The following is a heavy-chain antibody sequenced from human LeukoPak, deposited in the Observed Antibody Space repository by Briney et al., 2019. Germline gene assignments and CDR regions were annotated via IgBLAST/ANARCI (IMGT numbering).Heavy chain of an antibody. CDR2: ISDSGDYT. V-gene: IGHV3-23*01. Sequence: GSLRLSCAGSGFTFSSYAMSWVRQAPGQGLEWVSVISDSGDYTSYADSVRGRFTISRDNSRNTLYPQVISLRPEDTAVYYCAKDTPIGKYCTNGVCSPFDYWGQGTLVTVSS. J-gene: IGHJ4*02. CDR1: GFTFSSYA. D-gene: IGHD2-8*01. CDR3: AKDTPIGKYCTNGVCSPFDY.